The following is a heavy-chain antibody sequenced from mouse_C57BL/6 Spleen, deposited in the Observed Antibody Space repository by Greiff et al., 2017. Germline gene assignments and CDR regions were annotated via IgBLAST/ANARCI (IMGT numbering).Heavy chain of an antibody. J-gene: IGHJ1*03. CDR1: GYTFTSYW. CDR2: IYPSDSET. Sequence: VQLQQPGAELVRPGSSVKLSCKASGYTFTSYWMDWVKQRPGQGLEWIGNIYPSDSETHYNQKFKDKATLTVDKSSSTAYMQLSSLTSEDSAVYYCARRGPYYYGSSYNWYFDVWGTGTTVTVSS. D-gene: IGHD1-1*01. V-gene: IGHV1-61*01. CDR3: ARRGPYYYGSSYNWYFDV.